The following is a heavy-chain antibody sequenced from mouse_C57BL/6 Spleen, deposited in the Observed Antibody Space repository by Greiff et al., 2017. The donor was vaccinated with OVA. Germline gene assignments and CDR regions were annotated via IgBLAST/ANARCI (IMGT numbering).Heavy chain of an antibody. CDR2: ISSGSSTI. V-gene: IGHV5-17*01. CDR3: ARRMTVVAFYAMDY. D-gene: IGHD1-1*01. CDR1: GFTFSDYG. Sequence: EVNVVESGGGLVKPGGSLKLSCAASGFTFSDYGMHWVRQAPEKGLEWVAYISSGSSTIYYADTEKGRFTISRDNAKNTLFLQMTSLRSEDTAMCYCARRMTVVAFYAMDYWGQGTSVTVSS. J-gene: IGHJ4*01.